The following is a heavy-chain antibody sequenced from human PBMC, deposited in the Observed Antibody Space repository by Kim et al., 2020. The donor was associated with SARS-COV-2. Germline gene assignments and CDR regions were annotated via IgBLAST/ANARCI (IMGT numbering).Heavy chain of an antibody. CDR2: T. V-gene: IGHV4-59*01. CDR3: ARMTTVTTFDY. Sequence: TNYNPSLKSRVTISVDTSKNQFSLKLSSVTAADTAVYYCARMTTVTTFDYWGQGTLVTVSS. D-gene: IGHD4-4*01. J-gene: IGHJ4*02.